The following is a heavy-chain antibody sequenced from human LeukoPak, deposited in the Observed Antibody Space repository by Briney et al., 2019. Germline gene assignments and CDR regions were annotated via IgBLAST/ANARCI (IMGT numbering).Heavy chain of an antibody. CDR2: ISGSGGST. Sequence: GGSLRLSCAASGFTFSSYAMSWVRQAPGKGLEWVAAISGSGGSTYYADSVKGRFTISRDNSKNSLYLQMNSLRAEDTALYYCARDYDSSGYPEGLDYWGQGTLVTVSS. J-gene: IGHJ4*02. CDR3: ARDYDSSGYPEGLDY. CDR1: GFTFSSYA. V-gene: IGHV3-23*01. D-gene: IGHD3-22*01.